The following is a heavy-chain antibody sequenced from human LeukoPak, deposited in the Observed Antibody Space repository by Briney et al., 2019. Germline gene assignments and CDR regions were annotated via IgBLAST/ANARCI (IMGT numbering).Heavy chain of an antibody. CDR3: ATSPEGLFAFDI. CDR2: INPDGNKK. J-gene: IGHJ3*02. Sequence: GGSLRLSCAVSGLTFSSSWMDWVRQAPGKGLEWVASINPDGNKKYSADSVKGRFTISRDNAKNSLYLQMNSLRAEDTAVYYCATSPEGLFAFDIWGQGTMVTVSS. V-gene: IGHV3-7*01. CDR1: GLTFSSSW. D-gene: IGHD2/OR15-2a*01.